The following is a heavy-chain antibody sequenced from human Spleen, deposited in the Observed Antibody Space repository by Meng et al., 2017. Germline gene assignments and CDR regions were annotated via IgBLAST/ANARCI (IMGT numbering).Heavy chain of an antibody. CDR3: ARGFRSYYPRFDY. D-gene: IGHD1-26*01. CDR2: INHSGST. V-gene: IGHV4-34*01. J-gene: IGHJ4*02. Sequence: HVQLQHWGAGRLKPSETLALPGAVLGGSFSGYYWSWIRQPPGKGLEWIGEINHSGSTNYNPSLKSRVTISVDTSKNQFSLKLSSVTAADTAVYYCARGFRSYYPRFDYWGQGTLVTVSS. CDR1: GGSFSGYY.